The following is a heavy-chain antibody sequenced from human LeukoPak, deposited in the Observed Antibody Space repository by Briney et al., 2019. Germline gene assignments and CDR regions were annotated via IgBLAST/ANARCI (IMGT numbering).Heavy chain of an antibody. CDR1: GFTLSSYD. V-gene: IGHV3-13*01. CDR3: ARVPGITMVRGALPN. J-gene: IGHJ4*02. D-gene: IGHD3-10*01. Sequence: GGSLRLSCAASGFTLSSYDIHWVRQATGKGLEWVSGIGTAGEIYYPGSVKGRFTISRENAKNSLYLQMNSLRAEDTAVYYCARVPGITMVRGALPNWGQGTLVTVSS. CDR2: IGTAGEI.